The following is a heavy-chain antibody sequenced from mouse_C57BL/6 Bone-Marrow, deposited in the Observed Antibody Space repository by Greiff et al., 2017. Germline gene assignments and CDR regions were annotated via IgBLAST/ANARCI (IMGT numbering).Heavy chain of an antibody. J-gene: IGHJ1*03. CDR1: GYAFTNYL. CDR2: INPGSGGT. CDR3: ARSSYWYFDV. V-gene: IGHV1-54*01. Sequence: VQLQQSGAELVRPGTSVKVSCKASGYAFTNYLIEWVKQRPGQGLEWIGVINPGSGGTNYNEKLKGKATMTADKSSSTAYMQRSSLTSEDSAVYFCARSSYWYFDVWGTGTTVTVSS. D-gene: IGHD1-1*01.